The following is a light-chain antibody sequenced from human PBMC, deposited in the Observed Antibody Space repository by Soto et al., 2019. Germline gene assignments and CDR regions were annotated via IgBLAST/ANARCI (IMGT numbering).Light chain of an antibody. Sequence: EIVLTQSPGTLSLSPGERATLSCRAGQSASSRYLAWYQQKPGQAPRLLIYGASSRATGIPDRFSGSGSGTHFTLTISRLEPEDFAVYYCQQYGSSPWTFGQGTKVEIK. J-gene: IGKJ1*01. CDR3: QQYGSSPWT. CDR2: GAS. CDR1: QSASSRY. V-gene: IGKV3-20*01.